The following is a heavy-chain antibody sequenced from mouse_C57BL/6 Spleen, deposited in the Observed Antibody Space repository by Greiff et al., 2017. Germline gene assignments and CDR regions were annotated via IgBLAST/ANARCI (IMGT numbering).Heavy chain of an antibody. D-gene: IGHD6-1*01. V-gene: IGHV1-80*01. CDR3: ARNGAGEYYFDY. Sequence: VQLQQSGAELVKPGASVKISCKASGYAFSSYWMNWVKQRPGKGLEWIGQIYPGDGDTNYNGKFKGKATLTADKSSSTAYMQLSSLTSEDSAVYFCARNGAGEYYFDYWGQGTTLTVSS. J-gene: IGHJ2*01. CDR2: IYPGDGDT. CDR1: GYAFSSYW.